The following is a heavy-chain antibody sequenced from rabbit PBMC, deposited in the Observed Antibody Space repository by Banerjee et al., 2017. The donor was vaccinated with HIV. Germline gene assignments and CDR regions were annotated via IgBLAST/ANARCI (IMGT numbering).Heavy chain of an antibody. V-gene: IGHV1S45*01. Sequence: QQQLVESGGGLVKPEGSLTLTCTVSGFSLSSYAMSWVRQAPGKGLEWIGYINTGSGSTDYASWAKGRFTISKTSSTTVTLQMTSLTAADTAIYFCARDAGYAGSNLWGQGTLVTVS. CDR3: ARDAGYAGSNL. CDR1: GFSLSSYA. J-gene: IGHJ4*01. CDR2: INTGSGST. D-gene: IGHD4-2*01.